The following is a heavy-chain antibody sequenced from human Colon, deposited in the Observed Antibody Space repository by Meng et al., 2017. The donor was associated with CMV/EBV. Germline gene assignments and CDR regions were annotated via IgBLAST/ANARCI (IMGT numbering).Heavy chain of an antibody. CDR3: AKDIFRFGAGGCDS. D-gene: IGHD3-10*01. CDR2: LSYDESQE. CDR1: GFSFSYYG. J-gene: IGHJ4*02. Sequence: ASGFSFSYYGMHLFRQAPGKGLEWLASLSYDESQEDYVDSVKGRFTISRDNSKNTLSLQMHSLRAEDTAVYYCAKDIFRFGAGGCDSWGQGTLVTVSS. V-gene: IGHV3-30*18.